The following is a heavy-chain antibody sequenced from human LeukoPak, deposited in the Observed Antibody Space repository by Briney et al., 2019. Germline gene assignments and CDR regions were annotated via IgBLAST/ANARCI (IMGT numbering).Heavy chain of an antibody. CDR1: GGTFSSYA. J-gene: IGHJ3*02. CDR3: ARTIAAAGTHAFDI. V-gene: IGHV1-69*13. D-gene: IGHD6-13*01. Sequence: GASVKVSCKASGGTFSSYAISWVRQAPGQGLEWMGGIIPIFGTANYAQKFQGRVTITADESTSTAYMELSSLRSEDTAVYYCARTIAAAGTHAFDIWGQGTMVTVSS. CDR2: IIPIFGTA.